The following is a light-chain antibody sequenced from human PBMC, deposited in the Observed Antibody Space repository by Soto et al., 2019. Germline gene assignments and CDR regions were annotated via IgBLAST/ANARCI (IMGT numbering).Light chain of an antibody. CDR1: QGIRTD. CDR2: EAS. J-gene: IGKJ3*01. CDR3: LQDHNYPFT. Sequence: AIQMTQSPSSLAASVGDRVTITCRASQGIRTDLGWYQQRPGKAPKLLIYEASNLRSEAPSRFSGSGSGTVFTLTISSLQPEDFATYYCLQDHNYPFTFGPGTEVDIK. V-gene: IGKV1-6*01.